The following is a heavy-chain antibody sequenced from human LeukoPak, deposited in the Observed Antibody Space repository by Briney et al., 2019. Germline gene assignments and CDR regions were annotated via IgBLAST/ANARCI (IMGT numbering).Heavy chain of an antibody. J-gene: IGHJ4*02. CDR1: GLTFSSYW. CDR2: IKQDGSEK. V-gene: IGHV3-7*03. CDR3: ARASWYYY. D-gene: IGHD6-13*01. Sequence: TGGSLRLSCAASGLTFSSYWMSWVRQAPGKGLEWVANIKQDGSEKYYVDSVKGRFTISRDNAKNSLFLQMNSLRAEDTAVYYCARASWYYYWGQGTLVTVSS.